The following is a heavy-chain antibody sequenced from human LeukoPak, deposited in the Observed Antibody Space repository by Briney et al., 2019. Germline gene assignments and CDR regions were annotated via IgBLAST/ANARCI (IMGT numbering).Heavy chain of an antibody. CDR1: GGSFSGYY. CDR2: INHSGST. J-gene: IGHJ5*02. D-gene: IGHD3-3*01. Sequence: SETLSLTCAVYGGSFSGYYWSWIRQPPGKGLEWIGEINHSGSTNYNPSLKSRVTISVDTSKNQFSLKLSSVTAADTAVYYCARGITIFGVVPLNWFDPWGRGTLVTVSS. V-gene: IGHV4-34*01. CDR3: ARGITIFGVVPLNWFDP.